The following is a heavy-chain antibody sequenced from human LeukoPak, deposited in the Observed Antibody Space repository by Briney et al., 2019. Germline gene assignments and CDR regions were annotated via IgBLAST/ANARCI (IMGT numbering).Heavy chain of an antibody. D-gene: IGHD5-18*01. CDR3: ARDPDGYRQGHHFDY. Sequence: GGSLRLSCAASGFTFRSYSMNWVRQAPGKRLEWLSSITSSGSHMYYADSVKGRFTISRDNSKNTLYLQMNSLRAEDTAVYYCARDPDGYRQGHHFDYWGQGALVTVSS. V-gene: IGHV3-21*01. CDR1: GFTFRSYS. CDR2: ITSSGSHM. J-gene: IGHJ4*02.